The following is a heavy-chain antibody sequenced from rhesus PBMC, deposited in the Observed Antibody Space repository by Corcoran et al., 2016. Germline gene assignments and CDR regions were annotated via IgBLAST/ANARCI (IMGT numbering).Heavy chain of an antibody. J-gene: IGHJ4*01. V-gene: IGHV3-184*01. Sequence: EVQLVESGGGLVQPGGSLRLSCAASGFTFSDYYMYWVRQAPGKGLEWVGFIRSKAYGGTAEYAASVKGRFTSSRDDSKSSAYLQMSSLKTEDTAVYYWAKARGNKHYHSNPIDYWGQGVLVTVSS. CDR1: GFTFSDYY. D-gene: IGHD3-28*01. CDR2: IRSKAYGGTA. CDR3: AKARGNKHYHSNPIDY.